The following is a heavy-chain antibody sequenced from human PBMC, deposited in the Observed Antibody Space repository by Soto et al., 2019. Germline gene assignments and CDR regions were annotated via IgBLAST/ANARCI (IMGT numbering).Heavy chain of an antibody. V-gene: IGHV1-2*02. CDR3: ARGMNTSSSFYY. Sequence: ASVKVSCKASGYTFTGYYMHWVRQAPGQGLEWMGWINPNSGGTKYAQKFQGRVTMTRDTSISTAYMELSRLRSDDTAVYYCARGMNTSSSFYYWGEGTLVTVS. D-gene: IGHD3-16*01. CDR1: GYTFTGYY. CDR2: INPNSGGT. J-gene: IGHJ4*02.